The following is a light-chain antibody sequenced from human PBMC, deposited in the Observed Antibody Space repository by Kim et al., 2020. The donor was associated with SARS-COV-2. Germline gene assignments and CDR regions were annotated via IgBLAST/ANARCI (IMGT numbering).Light chain of an antibody. J-gene: IGLJ3*02. V-gene: IGLV6-57*03. Sequence: GEKVIISCTRTSGNIGSNYVQWYQQRPGTAPIIVIHEDTERPSGVPDRFSGSIDVISNSAFLTISGLRPEDEADYYCQSYDSTIRVFGGGTQLTVL. CDR2: EDT. CDR1: SGNIGSNY. CDR3: QSYDSTIRV.